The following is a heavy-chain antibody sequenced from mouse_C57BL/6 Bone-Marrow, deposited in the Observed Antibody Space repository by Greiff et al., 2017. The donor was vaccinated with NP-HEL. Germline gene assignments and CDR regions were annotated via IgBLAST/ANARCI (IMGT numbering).Heavy chain of an antibody. D-gene: IGHD4-1*01. Sequence: QVQLQQPGAELVKPGASVKMSCKASGYTFTSYWITWVKQRPGQGLEWIGDIYPGSGSTNYNEKFKSKATLTVDTSSSTAYMQLSSLTSEDSAVYYCARSSNWDWYFDVWGTGTTVTVSS. CDR2: IYPGSGST. CDR3: ARSSNWDWYFDV. J-gene: IGHJ1*03. CDR1: GYTFTSYW. V-gene: IGHV1-55*01.